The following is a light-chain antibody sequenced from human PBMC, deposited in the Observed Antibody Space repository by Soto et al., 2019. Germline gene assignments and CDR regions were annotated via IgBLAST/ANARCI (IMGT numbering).Light chain of an antibody. CDR2: AAT. CDR1: QTIDTY. CDR3: QHNFNFPRT. Sequence: DIQFTQSPSALSASIGDRVTITCRASQTIDTYLNWYQHKPGTAPKVLIYAATYLQNGVPSRFSGTGSGADFTLTISSLQPEDFATYYCQHNFNFPRTVGQGTKVDIK. V-gene: IGKV1-39*01. J-gene: IGKJ1*01.